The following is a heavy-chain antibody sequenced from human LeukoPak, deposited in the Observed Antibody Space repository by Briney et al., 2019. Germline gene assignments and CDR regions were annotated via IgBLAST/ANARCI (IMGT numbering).Heavy chain of an antibody. CDR2: VYYIGST. CDR3: ARHTYSSGWYLLDY. V-gene: IGHV4-39*07. D-gene: IGHD6-19*01. J-gene: IGHJ4*02. CDR1: GDSISRSSDY. Sequence: SETLSLTCTVSGDSISRSSDYWGWIRQPPGKGPEWIGSVYYIGSTFYNPSLKSRLTISIDTSKNQFSLKLRSVTAADTAVYYCARHTYSSGWYLLDYWGQGTLVTVSS.